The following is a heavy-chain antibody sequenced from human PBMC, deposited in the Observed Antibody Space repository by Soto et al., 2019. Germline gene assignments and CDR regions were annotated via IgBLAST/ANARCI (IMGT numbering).Heavy chain of an antibody. CDR2: ISSTTNFI. J-gene: IGHJ4*02. CDR3: ARESEDLTSNFDY. CDR1: GFTFTRYS. Sequence: PGGSLRLSCAASGFTFTRYSMNWVRQAPGKGLEWVSSISSTTNFIYYGDSMKGRFTISRDNAKNSLYLEMNSLRAEDTAVYYCARESEDLTSNFDYWGQGTLVTVSS. V-gene: IGHV3-21*06.